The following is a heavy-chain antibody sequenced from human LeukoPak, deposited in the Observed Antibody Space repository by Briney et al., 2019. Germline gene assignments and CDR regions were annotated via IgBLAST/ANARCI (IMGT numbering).Heavy chain of an antibody. CDR1: GGSISSGGYY. J-gene: IGHJ5*02. D-gene: IGHD4-23*01. CDR2: IYYSGST. CDR3: ARGKTWFAP. Sequence: PSETLSLTCTVSGGSISSGGYYWNWIRQHPGKGLEWIGYIYYSGSTYYNPSLKSRVTISIDTSKNQFSLKVTSVTATDTAIYYCARGKTWFAPWGQGTLVTISS. V-gene: IGHV4-31*03.